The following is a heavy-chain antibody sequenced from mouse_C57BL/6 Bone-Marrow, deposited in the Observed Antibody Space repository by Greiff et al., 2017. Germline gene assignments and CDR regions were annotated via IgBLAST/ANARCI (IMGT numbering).Heavy chain of an antibody. D-gene: IGHD3-3*01. CDR1: GYSITSGYD. J-gene: IGHJ1*03. V-gene: IGHV3-1*01. CDR2: ISYSGST. Sequence: EVQLQESGPGMVKPSPSLSLTCTVTGYSITSGYDWHWIRHFPGNKLEWMGYISYSGSTNYNPSLKSRISITHDTSTNHFFLKLNSVTTEDTATYYCARGLSHWYFDVWGTGTTVTVSS. CDR3: ARGLSHWYFDV.